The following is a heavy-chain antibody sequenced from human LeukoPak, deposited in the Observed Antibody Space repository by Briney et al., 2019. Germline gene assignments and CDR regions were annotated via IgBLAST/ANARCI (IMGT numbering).Heavy chain of an antibody. V-gene: IGHV4-4*07. Sequence: PSETLSLTCTVSGGSINAYYWTWIRQPAGEGLEWIGRIHTSGRTYYNPSLKGRALMTLDKPNNQFSLELKSLTAADTAVYYCARYDSTWDNFDYWGQGTLVTVSS. D-gene: IGHD3-22*01. CDR2: IHTSGRT. CDR1: GGSINAYY. J-gene: IGHJ4*02. CDR3: ARYDSTWDNFDY.